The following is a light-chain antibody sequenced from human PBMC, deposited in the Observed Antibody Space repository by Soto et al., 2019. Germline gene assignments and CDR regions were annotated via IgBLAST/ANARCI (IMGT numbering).Light chain of an antibody. CDR1: QGISSW. V-gene: IGKV1-12*01. J-gene: IGKJ4*01. Sequence: YVSESVGDRATIICRASQGISSWLAWYQKKPGKAPKLLIYAASSLQSRVPSRVTGCGSRTDFTLTISCLQPEDGATYYCQQANIFPLPFGGGTKVDIK. CDR2: AAS. CDR3: QQANIFPLP.